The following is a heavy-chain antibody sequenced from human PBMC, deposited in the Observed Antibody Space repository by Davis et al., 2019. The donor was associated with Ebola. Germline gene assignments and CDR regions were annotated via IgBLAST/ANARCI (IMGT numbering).Heavy chain of an antibody. J-gene: IGHJ6*04. CDR3: ARDGIATFGKVKYYYGMDV. V-gene: IGHV3-21*01. CDR1: GFTFSSYA. D-gene: IGHD6-13*01. CDR2: VSSYSDYI. Sequence: GGSLRLSCAASGFTFSSYAMNWVRQAPGKGLECVSSVSSYSDYIYYADSVKGRFTASRDNAKNSLYLQMNSLRVEDTAVYYCARDGIATFGKVKYYYGMDVWGKGTTVTVSS.